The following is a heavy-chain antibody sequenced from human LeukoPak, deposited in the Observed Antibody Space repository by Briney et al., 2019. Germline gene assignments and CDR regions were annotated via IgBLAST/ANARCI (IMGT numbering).Heavy chain of an antibody. CDR3: ARGGEAMGLFDY. V-gene: IGHV3-7*01. CDR1: GFSLSGYW. Sequence: GGSLRLSCAAYGFSLSGYWMSWVRQAPGKGLEWVANIKQDGSEKYYVDSVKGRFTISRDNAKNSLYLQMNSLRAEDTAVYYCARGGEAMGLFDYWGQGTLVTVSS. CDR2: IKQDGSEK. D-gene: IGHD5-18*01. J-gene: IGHJ4*02.